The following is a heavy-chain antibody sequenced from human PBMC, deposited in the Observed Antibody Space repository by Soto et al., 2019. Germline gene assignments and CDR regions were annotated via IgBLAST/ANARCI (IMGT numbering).Heavy chain of an antibody. CDR1: GFTFSSYA. D-gene: IGHD3-10*01. J-gene: IGHJ4*02. V-gene: IGHV3-23*01. CDR3: AKDLGSVQQLVQDLWFGELPPPDY. Sequence: GGSLRLSCAASGFTFSSYAMSWVRQAPGKGLEWVSAISGSGGSTYYADSVKGRFTISRDNSKNTLYLQMNSLRAEDTAVYYGAKDLGSVQQLVQDLWFGELPPPDYWGQGTLVTVSS. CDR2: ISGSGGST.